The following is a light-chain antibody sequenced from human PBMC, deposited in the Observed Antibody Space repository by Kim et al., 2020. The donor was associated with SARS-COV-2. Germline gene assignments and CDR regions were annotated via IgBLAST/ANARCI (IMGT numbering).Light chain of an antibody. J-gene: IGLJ2*01. Sequence: PRTTARITCAGDKLGDKYACWYQQKPGQSPVLVIYQDSKRPSGIPERFSGSNSGNTATLTISGTQAMDEADYYCQAWDSSTVVFGGGTQLTVL. CDR1: KLGDKY. CDR2: QDS. CDR3: QAWDSSTVV. V-gene: IGLV3-1*01.